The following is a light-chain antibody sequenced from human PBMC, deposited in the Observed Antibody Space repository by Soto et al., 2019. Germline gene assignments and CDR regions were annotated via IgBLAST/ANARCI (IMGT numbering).Light chain of an antibody. CDR3: QQTNTFLPLT. Sequence: DIQLTQSPSSVSASVVDRVTITCRASQGISNWLAWYQQQPGKAPKLLIYGASSLQSGVPSRFSGGGSGTHFTLIISSLQPEDFATYYCQQTNTFLPLTFGGGTKVEI. J-gene: IGKJ4*01. CDR1: QGISNW. CDR2: GAS. V-gene: IGKV1-12*01.